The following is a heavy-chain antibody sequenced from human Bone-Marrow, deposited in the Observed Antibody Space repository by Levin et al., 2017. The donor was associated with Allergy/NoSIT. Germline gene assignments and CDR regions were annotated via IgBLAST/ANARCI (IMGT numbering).Heavy chain of an antibody. V-gene: IGHV3-11*01. D-gene: IGHD3-16*01. CDR2: ISNTGTTK. CDR1: GFTFNDAY. J-gene: IGHJ5*02. CDR3: ARDSSVWGIGLDP. Sequence: GGSLRLSCAASGFTFNDAYMSWIRQAPGKGLEWIAYISNTGTTKYYADSVKGRFTISRDYAKNSLYLQMNSLRAEDTATYFCARDSSVWGIGLDPWGQGTLVTVSS.